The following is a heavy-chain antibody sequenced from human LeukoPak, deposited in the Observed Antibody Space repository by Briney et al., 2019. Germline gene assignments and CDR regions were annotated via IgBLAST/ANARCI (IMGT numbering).Heavy chain of an antibody. CDR3: ARDRASSWYGGEDS. D-gene: IGHD6-13*01. CDR1: GYTSTGYY. Sequence: ASVKVSCRASGYTSTGYYIHWVRQAPRQGLEWMGWINPNSGGTDYAQKFQGRVTMTRDTSISTTYMELSRLTSDDTAMYYCARDRASSWYGGEDSWGQGTLVTVSS. V-gene: IGHV1-2*02. CDR2: INPNSGGT. J-gene: IGHJ4*02.